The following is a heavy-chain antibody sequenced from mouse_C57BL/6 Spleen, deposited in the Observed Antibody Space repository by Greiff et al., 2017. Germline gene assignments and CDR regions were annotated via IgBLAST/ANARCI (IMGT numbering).Heavy chain of an antibody. J-gene: IGHJ4*01. Sequence: VQLQQSGAELVRPGTSVKVSCKASGYAFTNYLIEWVKQRPGQGLEWIGVINPGSGGTNYNEKFKGKATLTADKSSSTAYMQLSSLTSEDSAVYFCARWAYYSNYVEDYAMDYWGQGTSVTVSS. CDR2: INPGSGGT. CDR1: GYAFTNYL. V-gene: IGHV1-54*01. CDR3: ARWAYYSNYVEDYAMDY. D-gene: IGHD2-5*01.